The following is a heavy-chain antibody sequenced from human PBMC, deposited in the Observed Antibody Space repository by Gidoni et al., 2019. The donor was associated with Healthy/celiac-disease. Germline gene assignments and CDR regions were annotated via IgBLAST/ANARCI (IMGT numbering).Heavy chain of an antibody. J-gene: IGHJ3*02. CDR1: GFTFSSYA. V-gene: IGHV3-30-3*01. CDR3: ARTDSGYDVGAFDI. Sequence: QVQLVESGGGVVQPGRSLRLSCAASGFTFSSYAMHWVRQAPGKGLEWVAVISYDGSNNYYADSVKGRFTISRDNSKNTLYLQMNSLRAEDTAVYYCARTDSGYDVGAFDIWGQGTMVTVSS. D-gene: IGHD5-12*01. CDR2: ISYDGSNN.